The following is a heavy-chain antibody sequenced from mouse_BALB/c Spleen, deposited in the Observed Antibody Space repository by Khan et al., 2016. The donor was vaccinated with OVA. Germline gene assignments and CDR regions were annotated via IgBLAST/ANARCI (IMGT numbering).Heavy chain of an antibody. CDR1: GYAFTHYL. V-gene: IGHV1-54*01. Sequence: QVHVKQSGSELVRPGTSVKVSCKASGYAFTHYLIEWLKQRPGQGLEWIGVINPGSGGTNYNEKFEGKATLTADNSSSTAYMHLSSLTSDDSAVYFCERGFYAGYFAWFAYWGQGTLVTVSA. CDR3: ERGFYAGYFAWFAY. D-gene: IGHD2-3*01. CDR2: INPGSGGT. J-gene: IGHJ3*01.